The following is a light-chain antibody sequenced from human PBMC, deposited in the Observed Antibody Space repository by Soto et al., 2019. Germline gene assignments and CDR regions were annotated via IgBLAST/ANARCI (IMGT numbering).Light chain of an antibody. CDR2: DAS. Sequence: DIQMTQSPSAMSASVGDRVTITCRASQGISHYLTWFQQKPGKVPKRLIYDASSLQSGVPSRFSGNGSGTEFTLTIISLQPEDSSTYYCLQHNNYPWTFGHGTRVEIK. CDR1: QGISHY. J-gene: IGKJ1*01. CDR3: LQHNNYPWT. V-gene: IGKV1-17*03.